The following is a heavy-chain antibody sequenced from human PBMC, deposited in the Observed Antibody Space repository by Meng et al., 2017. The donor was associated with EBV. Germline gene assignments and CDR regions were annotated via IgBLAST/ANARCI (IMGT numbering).Heavy chain of an antibody. J-gene: IGHJ4*02. V-gene: IGHV3-33*01. Sequence: VQLVESGGGVVQPGRSLRVSCAASGFTFSNYGMHWVRQVPGKGLEWVAAIWYDGTNEYYAASVKGRFTISRDNSKNTVYLQMNSLRAEDTAVYFCARPTQPYSRAPLDYWGQGTLVTVSS. CDR2: IWYDGTNE. D-gene: IGHD6-13*01. CDR3: ARPTQPYSRAPLDY. CDR1: GFTFSNYG.